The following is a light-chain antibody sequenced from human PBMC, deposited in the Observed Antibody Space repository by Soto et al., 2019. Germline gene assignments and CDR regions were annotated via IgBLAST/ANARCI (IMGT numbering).Light chain of an antibody. J-gene: IGKJ2*01. CDR2: SAS. CDR1: QGIRTD. Sequence: DIQMAQSPSSLSASLGDRVTITCRASQGIRTDLNWYQQKPGKAPNLLIYSASSLQSGIPSRFSCSGSGTDFTHIISGLQPEDFATYYCQQSYITPYTFGQGTKLELK. V-gene: IGKV1-39*01. CDR3: QQSYITPYT.